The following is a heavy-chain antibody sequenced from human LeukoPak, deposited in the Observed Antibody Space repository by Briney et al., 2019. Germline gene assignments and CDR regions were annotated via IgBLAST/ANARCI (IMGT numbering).Heavy chain of an antibody. CDR2: IRYDGSNK. Sequence: GGSLRLSCAASGFTFSSYGMHWVRQAPGKGLERVAFIRYDGSNKYYADSVKGRFTISRDNSKNTLYLQMNSLRAEDTAVYYCAKDRGPYYYGSGSPYYFDYWGQGTLVTVSS. J-gene: IGHJ4*02. V-gene: IGHV3-30*02. D-gene: IGHD3-10*01. CDR1: GFTFSSYG. CDR3: AKDRGPYYYGSGSPYYFDY.